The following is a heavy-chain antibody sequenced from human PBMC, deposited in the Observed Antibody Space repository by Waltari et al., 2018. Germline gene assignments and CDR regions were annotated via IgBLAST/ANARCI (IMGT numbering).Heavy chain of an antibody. CDR2: IHYSGST. V-gene: IGHV4-39*01. D-gene: IGHD2-21*02. J-gene: IGHJ4*02. Sequence: QLQLQESGPGLVKPSETLSLTCTVSGGSISSSRYYWGWIRQPPGKGLGWIGSIHYSGSTHYNPSLKRRVTISVDTSKNQFYLKLSSVTAADTAVYYCARTTGTAIRSYYLDYWGQGTLVTVSS. CDR1: GGSISSSRYY. CDR3: ARTTGTAIRSYYLDY.